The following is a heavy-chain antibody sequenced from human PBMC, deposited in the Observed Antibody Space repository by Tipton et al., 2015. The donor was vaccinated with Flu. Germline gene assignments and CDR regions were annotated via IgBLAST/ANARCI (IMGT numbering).Heavy chain of an antibody. J-gene: IGHJ3*02. D-gene: IGHD3-16*02. V-gene: IGHV4-59*01. Sequence: LRLSCSVSGDSISGYFWSWVRQPPGKGLEWLGYIYYTGTTSYNPSLKSRVTISLDTSKTQSSLKLTSVTAADTAIYYCARDDARYPRAFDIWGQGTLVSVSS. CDR1: GDSISGYF. CDR2: IYYTGTT. CDR3: ARDDARYPRAFDI.